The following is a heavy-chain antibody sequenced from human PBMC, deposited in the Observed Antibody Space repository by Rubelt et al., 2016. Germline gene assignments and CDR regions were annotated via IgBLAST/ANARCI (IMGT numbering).Heavy chain of an antibody. V-gene: IGHV1-69*10. Sequence: EVKKPGASVKVSCKASGYTFTGYYMHWVRQAPGQGLEWMGGVIPTLGIANYAQKFQGRVTITADKSTSTAYMELSSLRSEDTAVYYCASSGSYYYYYGMDVWGQGTTVTVSS. J-gene: IGHJ6*02. CDR1: GYTFTGYY. CDR2: VIPTLGIA. CDR3: ASSGSYYYYYGMDV. D-gene: IGHD1-26*01.